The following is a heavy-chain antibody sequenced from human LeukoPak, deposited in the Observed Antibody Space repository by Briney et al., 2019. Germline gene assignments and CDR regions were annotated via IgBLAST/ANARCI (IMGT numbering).Heavy chain of an antibody. D-gene: IGHD6-6*01. V-gene: IGHV4-59*02. CDR3: ARDREYSSSGLVWFDL. CDR2: IYYSGST. CDR1: GGSVSGYY. J-gene: IGHJ5*02. Sequence: SETLSLTCTVSGGSVSGYYWSWIRQPPGKGLEWIGYIYYSGSTNYNPSLKSRVTISVDTSENQFSLKLTSVTAADTAVYYCARDREYSSSGLVWFDLWGHGILVTVSS.